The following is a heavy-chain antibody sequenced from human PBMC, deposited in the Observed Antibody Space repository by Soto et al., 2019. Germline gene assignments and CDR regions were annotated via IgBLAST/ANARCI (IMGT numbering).Heavy chain of an antibody. J-gene: IGHJ4*02. CDR2: INAGNGNT. Sequence: ASVKVSCKASGYTFTNYAMHWVRQAPGQRLEWMGWINAGNGNTKYSQNFQGRVTITRDTSASTAYMELSGLRSEDTAVYYCARNIVVVPAANYDDYWGQGTLVTVSS. D-gene: IGHD2-2*01. CDR3: ARNIVVVPAANYDDY. V-gene: IGHV1-3*01. CDR1: GYTFTNYA.